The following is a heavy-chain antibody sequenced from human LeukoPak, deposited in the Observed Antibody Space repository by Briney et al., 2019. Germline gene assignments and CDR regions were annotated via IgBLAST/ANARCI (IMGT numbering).Heavy chain of an antibody. CDR1: GYTFTSYD. Sequence: GASVKVSCKASGYTFTSYDINWVRQATGQGLDWMGWMNPNSGNTGYAQKFQGRVTMTRNTSISTAYMELSSLRSEDTAVYYCARSAGLYYYGSGSYYGWDYWGQGTLVTVSS. CDR2: MNPNSGNT. J-gene: IGHJ4*02. CDR3: ARSAGLYYYGSGSYYGWDY. V-gene: IGHV1-8*01. D-gene: IGHD3-10*01.